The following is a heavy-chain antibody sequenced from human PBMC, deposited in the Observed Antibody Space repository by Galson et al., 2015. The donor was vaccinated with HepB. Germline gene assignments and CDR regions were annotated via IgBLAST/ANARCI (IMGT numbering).Heavy chain of an antibody. CDR2: ISAYNGNT. D-gene: IGHD3-10*01. CDR1: CYTFTSYG. J-gene: IGHJ4*02. V-gene: IGHV1-18*01. CDR3: ARAPRYGSEDY. Sequence: SCKASCYTFTSYGISWVRQAPGQGLEWMGWISAYNGNTNYAQKLQGRVTMTTDTSTSTAYMELRSLRSDDTAVYYCARAPRYGSEDYWGQGTLVTVSS.